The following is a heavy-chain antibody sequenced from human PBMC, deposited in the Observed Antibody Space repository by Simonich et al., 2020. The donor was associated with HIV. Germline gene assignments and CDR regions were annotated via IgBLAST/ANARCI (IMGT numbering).Heavy chain of an antibody. CDR2: IKSKVDGGTI. V-gene: IGHV3-15*01. Sequence: EVQLVESGGGLVQPGGSLRLSCAASGFTFSGAGMSWVRQAPGKGVEGVCRIKSKVDGGTIDYAAPVKGRFIISRDDSKNTLYLQMNSLQTEDTGIYYCATDVPGIYFPFDYWGQGTLVTVSS. D-gene: IGHD1-26*01. J-gene: IGHJ4*02. CDR3: ATDVPGIYFPFDY. CDR1: GFTFSGAG.